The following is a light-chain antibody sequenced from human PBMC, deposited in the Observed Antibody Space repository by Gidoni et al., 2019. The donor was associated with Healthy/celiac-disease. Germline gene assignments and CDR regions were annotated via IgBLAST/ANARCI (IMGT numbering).Light chain of an antibody. J-gene: IGKJ2*01. Sequence: DIQMTQSPSSLSASVGDRVTITCRASQSISSYLNWYQQKPGKAPKLLIYAASSLQSGVPSRFSGSGSWTDFTLTISSLQLEDFATYYCQQSYSTPYTFGQGTKLEIK. CDR3: QQSYSTPYT. CDR1: QSISSY. V-gene: IGKV1-39*01. CDR2: AAS.